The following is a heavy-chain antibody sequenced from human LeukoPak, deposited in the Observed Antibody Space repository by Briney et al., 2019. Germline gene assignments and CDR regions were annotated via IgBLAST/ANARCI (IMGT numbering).Heavy chain of an antibody. V-gene: IGHV1-2*04. CDR1: GYTFTGYY. Sequence: ASVKVSCKASGYTFTGYYMRWVRQAPGQGLEWMGWINPNSGGTNYAQKFQGWVTMTRDTSISTAYMELSRLRSDDTAVYYCAREGAYYDILTGYLYYFDYWGQGTLVTVSS. J-gene: IGHJ4*02. CDR3: AREGAYYDILTGYLYYFDY. CDR2: INPNSGGT. D-gene: IGHD3-9*01.